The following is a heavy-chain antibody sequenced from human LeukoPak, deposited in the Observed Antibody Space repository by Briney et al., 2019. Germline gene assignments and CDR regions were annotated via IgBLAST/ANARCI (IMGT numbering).Heavy chain of an antibody. J-gene: IGHJ4*02. D-gene: IGHD1-26*01. Sequence: GGSLRLSCAASGFTFSNYAMSWVRQAPGKGLEWVSAISGGGGTTYYTDSVKGRFTISRDNSKNTLYLQMNSLRAEDTAVYYCVRSVTGSYGLFDYWGQGTLVTVSS. CDR1: GFTFSNYA. CDR3: VRSVTGSYGLFDY. V-gene: IGHV3-23*01. CDR2: ISGGGGTT.